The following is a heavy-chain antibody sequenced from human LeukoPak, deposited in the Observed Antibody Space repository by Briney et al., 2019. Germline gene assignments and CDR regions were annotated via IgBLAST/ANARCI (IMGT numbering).Heavy chain of an antibody. Sequence: ASVKVSCKASGYTFTVYYIHWVRQAPGQGLEWMGWINPNSGGTNYAQKFQGRVTMTRDTSISTAYMELRRPRSDDTAVYYCATEIPAVIPDAFDIWGQGTMVTVSS. CDR3: ATEIPAVIPDAFDI. D-gene: IGHD2-2*02. CDR1: GYTFTVYY. V-gene: IGHV1-2*02. CDR2: INPNSGGT. J-gene: IGHJ3*02.